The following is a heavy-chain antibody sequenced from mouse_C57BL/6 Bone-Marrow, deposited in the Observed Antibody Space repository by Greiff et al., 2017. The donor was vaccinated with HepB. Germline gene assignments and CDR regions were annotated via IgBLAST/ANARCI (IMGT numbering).Heavy chain of an antibody. CDR2: INPSNGGT. D-gene: IGHD2-3*01. Sequence: VQLQQPGTVLVKPGASVKLSCKASGYTFTSYWMHWVKQRPGQGLEWIGNINPSNGGTNYNEKFKSKATLTVDKSSSTAYMQLSSLTSEDSAVYYCARWLLRTYAMDYWGQGTSVTVSS. CDR3: ARWLLRTYAMDY. CDR1: GYTFTSYW. V-gene: IGHV1-53*01. J-gene: IGHJ4*01.